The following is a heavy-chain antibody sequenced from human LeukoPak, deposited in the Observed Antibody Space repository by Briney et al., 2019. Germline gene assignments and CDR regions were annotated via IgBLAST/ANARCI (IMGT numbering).Heavy chain of an antibody. J-gene: IGHJ4*02. CDR3: ARDFGWAFDY. V-gene: IGHV3-48*01. D-gene: IGHD6-19*01. CDR1: GFTFSTYS. Sequence: VGSLRLSCAASGFTFSTYSMNWVRQAPGKGLEWVSYISSSGGAIYYADSVKGRFTISRDNAKNSLYLQMNSLRAEDTAVYYCARDFGWAFDYWGQGTLVTVSS. CDR2: ISSSGGAI.